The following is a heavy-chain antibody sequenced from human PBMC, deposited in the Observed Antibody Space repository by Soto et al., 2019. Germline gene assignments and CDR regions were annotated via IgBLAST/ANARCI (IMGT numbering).Heavy chain of an antibody. V-gene: IGHV3-9*01. D-gene: IGHD6-19*01. CDR3: AKAASGWYHVAFDI. CDR2: ISWNSGSI. Sequence: GGSLRLSCAASGFTFDDYAMHWVRQAPGKGLEWVSGISWNSGSIGYADSVKGRFTISRDNAKNSLYLQMNSLRAEDTALYYCAKAASGWYHVAFDIWGQGTMVTVSS. J-gene: IGHJ3*02. CDR1: GFTFDDYA.